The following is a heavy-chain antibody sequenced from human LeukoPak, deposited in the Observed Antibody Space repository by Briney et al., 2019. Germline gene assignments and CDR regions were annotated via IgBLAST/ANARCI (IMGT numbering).Heavy chain of an antibody. D-gene: IGHD4-11*01. Sequence: GRSLRLSCAASGFTFSSYWMSWVRQAPGKGLEWVANIKQDGSETYYVDSVKGRFTISRDNAKNSLYLQMSSLRAEDTAVYYCAREAGVPPTTQQWPTCVDCWGQGTLVTVSS. CDR1: GFTFSSYW. CDR3: AREAGVPPTTQQWPTCVDC. J-gene: IGHJ4*02. CDR2: IKQDGSET. V-gene: IGHV3-7*05.